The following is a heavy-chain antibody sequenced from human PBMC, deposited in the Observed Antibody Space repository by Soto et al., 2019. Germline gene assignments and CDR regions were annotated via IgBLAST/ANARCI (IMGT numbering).Heavy chain of an antibody. CDR3: ARGRRVLVRRDGYNWDY. CDR1: GFTFSSYA. CDR2: ISYDGSNK. J-gene: IGHJ4*02. D-gene: IGHD5-12*01. Sequence: QVQLVESGGGVVQPGRSLRLSCAASGFTFSSYAMHWVRQAPGKGLEWVAVISYDGSNKYYADSVKGRFTISRDNSKNTLYLQMNSLRAEDTAVYYCARGRRVLVRRDGYNWDYWGQGTLVTVSS. V-gene: IGHV3-30-3*01.